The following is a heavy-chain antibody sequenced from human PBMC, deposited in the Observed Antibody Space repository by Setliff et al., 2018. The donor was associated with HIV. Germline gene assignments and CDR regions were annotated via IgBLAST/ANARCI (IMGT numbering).Heavy chain of an antibody. J-gene: IGHJ4*02. D-gene: IGHD5-12*01. CDR1: GGSFSEYY. V-gene: IGHV4-34*01. Sequence: NPSETLSLTCAVYGGSFSEYYWSWIRQSPGKGLEWIGEINHSGSTHYNPPLKSRATISVDTSKNQFSLKLSSVTAAATAVYYCATLKMATIYRDFDYWGQGTQVTVSS. CDR3: ATLKMATIYRDFDY. CDR2: INHSGST.